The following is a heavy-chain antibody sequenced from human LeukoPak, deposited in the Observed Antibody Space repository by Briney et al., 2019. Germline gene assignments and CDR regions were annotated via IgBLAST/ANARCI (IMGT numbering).Heavy chain of an antibody. CDR2: INHSGST. V-gene: IGHV4-34*01. J-gene: IGHJ4*02. D-gene: IGHD2-2*02. Sequence: TSETLSLTCAVYGGSFSGYYWSWIRQPPGKGLEWIGEINHSGSTNYNPSLKSRVTLSVDTSKNQFSLKLSSVTAADTAVYYCARKETTLCSSTSCYTSQWYFDYWGQGTLVTVSS. CDR3: ARKETTLCSSTSCYTSQWYFDY. CDR1: GGSFSGYY.